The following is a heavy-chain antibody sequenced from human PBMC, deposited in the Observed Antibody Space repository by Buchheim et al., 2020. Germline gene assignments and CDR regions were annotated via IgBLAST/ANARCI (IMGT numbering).Heavy chain of an antibody. Sequence: QVQLVQSGAEVKKPGASVKVSCKASGYTFSNYHINWVRQATGQGPEWMGWVHPHNGHTGYAQTFTGRVTITRNTSISTAYMELSSLRSEDTAVYYCARALTSPDMGVFDPWGQGTL. D-gene: IGHD2-15*01. CDR3: ARALTSPDMGVFDP. CDR1: GYTFSNYH. J-gene: IGHJ5*02. CDR2: VHPHNGHT. V-gene: IGHV1-8*01.